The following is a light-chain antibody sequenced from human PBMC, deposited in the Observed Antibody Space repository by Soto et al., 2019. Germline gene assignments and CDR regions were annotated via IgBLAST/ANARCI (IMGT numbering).Light chain of an antibody. J-gene: IGKJ1*01. Sequence: IVLTQSPATLSLSPGERATLSCRASQSVSSYLAWYQHKPGQAPRLLISNASNRATGIPAKFSGSGSGTDFTLTISRREPEDFAVYYCQQYGSSPWTFGQGTKVDIK. V-gene: IGKV3-20*01. CDR3: QQYGSSPWT. CDR1: QSVSSY. CDR2: NAS.